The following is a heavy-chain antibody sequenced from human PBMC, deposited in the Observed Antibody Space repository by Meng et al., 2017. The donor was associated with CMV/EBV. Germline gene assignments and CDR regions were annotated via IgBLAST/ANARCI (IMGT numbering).Heavy chain of an antibody. J-gene: IGHJ1*01. CDR3: ARNAPIQIITIFGVVTPEYFQH. Sequence: GGSLRLSCAASGFTFSSYWMSWVRQAPGKGLEWVANIKQDGSEKYYVDSVKGRFTISRDNAKNSLYLQMNSLRAEDTAVYYCARNAPIQIITIFGVVTPEYFQHWGQGTLVTVS. V-gene: IGHV3-7*01. CDR1: GFTFSSYW. CDR2: IKQDGSEK. D-gene: IGHD3-3*01.